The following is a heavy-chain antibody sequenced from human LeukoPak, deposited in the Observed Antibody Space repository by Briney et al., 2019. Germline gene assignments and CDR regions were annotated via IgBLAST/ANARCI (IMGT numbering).Heavy chain of an antibody. V-gene: IGHV3-21*01. J-gene: IGHJ4*02. D-gene: IGHD4-17*01. Sequence: GGSLRLSCAASGFTFSSYSMDWVCQAPGKGLEWVSSMSSSSSYIYYADSVKGRFTISRDNAKNSLYLQMNSLRAEDTAVYYCARDRPAVTLDYWGQGTLVTVSS. CDR1: GFTFSSYS. CDR3: ARDRPAVTLDY. CDR2: MSSSSSYI.